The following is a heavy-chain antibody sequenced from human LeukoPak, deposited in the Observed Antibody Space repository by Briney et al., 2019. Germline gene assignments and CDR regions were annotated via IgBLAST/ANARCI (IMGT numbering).Heavy chain of an antibody. CDR2: ISSSSSYI. V-gene: IGHV3-21*01. D-gene: IGHD3-10*01. CDR3: ARAASGNWFDP. CDR1: GFTFSSYS. Sequence: GGSLRLSCAASGFTFSSYSMNWVRQAPGKGLEWVSSISSSSSYIYYADSVKGRFTICRDNAKNSLYLQMNSLRAEDTAVYYCARAASGNWFDPWGQGTLVTVSS. J-gene: IGHJ5*02.